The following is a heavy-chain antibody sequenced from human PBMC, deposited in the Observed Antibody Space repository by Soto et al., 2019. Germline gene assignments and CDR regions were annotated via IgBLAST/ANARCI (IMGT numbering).Heavy chain of an antibody. D-gene: IGHD6-6*01. J-gene: IGHJ6*03. CDR2: ISSNGVGT. Sequence: EVQLAESGGGLAQPGGSLRLSCAASGFTRSGYAMDWVRQAPGKGREYVSGISSNGVGTYYANSVQGRFTISRDNSKNTVYLQMGSLRPEDMAVYYCARRARPDFYYMDVWGKGTTVTVSS. V-gene: IGHV3-64*01. CDR3: ARRARPDFYYMDV. CDR1: GFTRSGYA.